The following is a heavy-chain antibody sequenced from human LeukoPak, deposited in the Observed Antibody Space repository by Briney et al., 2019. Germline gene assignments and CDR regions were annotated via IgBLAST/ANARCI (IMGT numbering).Heavy chain of an antibody. CDR3: AREDSSGFYY. CDR1: GFTSSDYY. Sequence: GGSLRLSCAASGFTSSDYYMTWIRQPPGKGPEWISYIGSSGGTTTYVDSVKGRFTISRDNAKNSLYLQMNSLRAEGTAVCYCAREDSSGFYYWGQGTLVTVSS. D-gene: IGHD3-22*01. CDR2: IGSSGGTT. J-gene: IGHJ4*02. V-gene: IGHV3-11*04.